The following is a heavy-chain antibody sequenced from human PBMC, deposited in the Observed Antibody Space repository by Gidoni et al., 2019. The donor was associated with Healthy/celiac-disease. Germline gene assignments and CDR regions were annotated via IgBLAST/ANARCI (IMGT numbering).Heavy chain of an antibody. CDR1: GFTFSSYA. D-gene: IGHD5-18*01. CDR2: ISYDGSNK. V-gene: IGHV3-30-3*01. Sequence: QVQLVESGGGVVQPGRSLRLSCAAPGFTFSSYAMHWVRQAPGKGLEWVAVISYDGSNKYYADSVKGRFTISRDNSKNTLYLQMNSLRAEDTAVYYCARDLISGYSYGHDYWGQGTLVTVSS. CDR3: ARDLISGYSYGHDY. J-gene: IGHJ4*02.